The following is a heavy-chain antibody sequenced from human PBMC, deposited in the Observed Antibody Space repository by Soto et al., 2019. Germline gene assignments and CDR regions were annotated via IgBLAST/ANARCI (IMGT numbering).Heavy chain of an antibody. V-gene: IGHV4-31*03. CDR1: GRSVSSGGYY. CDR3: VRDRAMDSSGHWFDT. CDR2: IYHIGSP. Sequence: QVQLQESGPGLVKPSQTLSLTCTVSGRSVSSGGYYWTWIRQHPGRGLEWIGYIYHIGSPYYNPSLESRVTISLDTSKNQFSLNLTSVTVADTAIYYCVRDRAMDSSGHWFDTWGQGTLVSVSS. D-gene: IGHD3-22*01. J-gene: IGHJ5*02.